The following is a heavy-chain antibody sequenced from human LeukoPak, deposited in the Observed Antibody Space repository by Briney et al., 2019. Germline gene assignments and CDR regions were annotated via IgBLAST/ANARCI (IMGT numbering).Heavy chain of an antibody. J-gene: IGHJ6*03. Sequence: PSETVSLTCTVSGGSISGGSYYWSWIRQPAGKGLEWIGRIYTSGSTNYNPSLKSRVTISVDTSKDQFSLKLSSVTAADTAVYYCARGHSHCSSTSCYVYYYYYYYMDVWGKGTTVTVSS. CDR2: IYTSGST. D-gene: IGHD2-2*01. V-gene: IGHV4-61*02. CDR1: GGSISGGSYY. CDR3: ARGHSHCSSTSCYVYYYYYYYMDV.